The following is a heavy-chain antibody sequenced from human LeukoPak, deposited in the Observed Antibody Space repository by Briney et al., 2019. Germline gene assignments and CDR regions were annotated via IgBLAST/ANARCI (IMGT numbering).Heavy chain of an antibody. D-gene: IGHD1-1*01. Sequence: GGSLRLSCAASGFTFSDSYMSWIRQAPGKGLEWISYLSGSGSTIYHADSVKGRFTISRDNAKNSLYLQMNSLRAEDTAIYYCAHYNWNDGSFDYWGQGTLVTVSS. CDR2: LSGSGSTI. CDR1: GFTFSDSY. V-gene: IGHV3-11*04. CDR3: AHYNWNDGSFDY. J-gene: IGHJ4*02.